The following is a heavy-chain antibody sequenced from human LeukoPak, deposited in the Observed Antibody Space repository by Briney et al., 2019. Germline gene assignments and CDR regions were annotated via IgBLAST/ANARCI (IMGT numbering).Heavy chain of an antibody. J-gene: IGHJ4*02. CDR1: GYPFTSFG. Sequence: ASVRVSCKASGYPFTSFGISWVRQAPGQGLEWMGWISAYNGNTNYAQKLQGRVTMTTDTSTSTAYMELRSLRSDDTAVYYCARVKRYSRSDYWGQGTLVTVSS. V-gene: IGHV1-18*01. D-gene: IGHD6-13*01. CDR2: ISAYNGNT. CDR3: ARVKRYSRSDY.